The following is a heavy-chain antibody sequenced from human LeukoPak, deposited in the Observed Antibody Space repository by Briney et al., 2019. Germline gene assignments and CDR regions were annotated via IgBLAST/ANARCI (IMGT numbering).Heavy chain of an antibody. J-gene: IGHJ4*02. CDR3: ARDRKYYDSSGYYYQSGKADY. CDR1: GFTFSSYN. D-gene: IGHD3-22*01. V-gene: IGHV3-48*04. CDR2: ISTSGSII. Sequence: PGGSLRLSCAASGFTFSSYNMKWVRQAPGKGLEWVSHISTSGSIIYYADSVKGRFTISRDNAKNSLYLQMNSLRADDTAVYYCARDRKYYDSSGYYYQSGKADYWGQGTLVTVSS.